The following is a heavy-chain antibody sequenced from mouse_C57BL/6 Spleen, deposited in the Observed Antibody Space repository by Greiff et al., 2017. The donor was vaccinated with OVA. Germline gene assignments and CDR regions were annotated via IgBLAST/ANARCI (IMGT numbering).Heavy chain of an antibody. CDR3: ARRGSSYPWFAY. Sequence: VQLQQPGAELVRPGSSVKLSCKASGYTFTSYWMDWVKQRPGQGLEWIGNIYPSDSETHYNQKFKDKATLTVDKSSSTAYMQLSSLTSEDSAVYYCARRGSSYPWFAYWGQGTLVTVSA. CDR1: GYTFTSYW. CDR2: IYPSDSET. V-gene: IGHV1-61*01. D-gene: IGHD1-1*01. J-gene: IGHJ3*01.